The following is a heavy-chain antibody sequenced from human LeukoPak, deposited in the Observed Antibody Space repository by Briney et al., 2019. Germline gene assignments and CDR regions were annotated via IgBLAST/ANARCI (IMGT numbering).Heavy chain of an antibody. CDR3: VKDMIGLRAWFDS. CDR2: ISANGDIR. CDR1: GFTFDDYA. J-gene: IGHJ5*01. D-gene: IGHD3-16*01. Sequence: PGGSLRLSCAASGFTFDDYAVHWVRQVPGKGLEWVSLISANGDIRDYGDSVKGRFTISRDNFKNSLYLQMNSLRNEDTALYYCVKDMIGLRAWFDSWGQGTLVTVSS. V-gene: IGHV3-43*02.